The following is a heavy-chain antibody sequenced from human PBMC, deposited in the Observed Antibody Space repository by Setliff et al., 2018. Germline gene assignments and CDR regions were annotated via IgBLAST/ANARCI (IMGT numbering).Heavy chain of an antibody. D-gene: IGHD3-10*01. J-gene: IGHJ4*02. Sequence: PSETLSLTCNASGGSIRSYYWSWIRQPPGKGPEWIGYMYYSGTTNYNPSLKSRATISVDTSKNQFSLRLSSVTAADTAVYYCARHDVMVRWFDYWGQGTLVTVSS. CDR2: MYYSGTT. CDR3: ARHDVMVRWFDY. V-gene: IGHV4-59*08. CDR1: GGSIRSYY.